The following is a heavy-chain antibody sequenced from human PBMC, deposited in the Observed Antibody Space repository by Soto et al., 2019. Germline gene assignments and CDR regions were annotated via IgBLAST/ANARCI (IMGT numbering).Heavy chain of an antibody. V-gene: IGHV4-34*01. CDR2: INHRGRT. J-gene: IGHJ5*02. CDR1: VGSFSGYY. D-gene: IGHD4-17*01. Sequence: SETLSLTCAVYVGSFSGYYWSWIRQPPGKGLEWIGEINHRGRTNYNPSLKSRVTISVDTSKNQFSLKLSSVTAADTAVYYCARVPSGDYPPYNWFDPWGQGTLVTVSS. CDR3: ARVPSGDYPPYNWFDP.